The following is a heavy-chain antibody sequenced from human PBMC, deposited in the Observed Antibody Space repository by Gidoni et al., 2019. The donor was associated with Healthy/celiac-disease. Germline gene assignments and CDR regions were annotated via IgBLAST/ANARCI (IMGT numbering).Heavy chain of an antibody. Sequence: EVQLVESGGGLVKPGGSLSLSCAASGSTFSSYSMNWVRQAPGKGLEWVSSISSSSSYIYYADSVKGRFTISRDNAKNSLYLQMNSLRAEDTAVYYCAREEEIGDGYPLDYWGQGTLVTVSS. CDR3: AREEEIGDGYPLDY. CDR1: GSTFSSYS. V-gene: IGHV3-21*01. CDR2: ISSSSSYI. J-gene: IGHJ4*02. D-gene: IGHD5-12*01.